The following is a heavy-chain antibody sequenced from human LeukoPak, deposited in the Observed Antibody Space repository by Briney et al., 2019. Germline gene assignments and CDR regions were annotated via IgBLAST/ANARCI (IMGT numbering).Heavy chain of an antibody. CDR3: ARETSKGSDY. Sequence: PGGSLRLSCAASGFTFSSYAMSWVRQAPGKGLEWVSVIYSGGSTYYADSVKGRFTISRDNSKNTLYLQMNSLRAEDTAVYYCARETSKGSDYWGQGTLVTVSS. D-gene: IGHD2-15*01. CDR1: GFTFSSYA. V-gene: IGHV3-66*02. J-gene: IGHJ4*02. CDR2: IYSGGST.